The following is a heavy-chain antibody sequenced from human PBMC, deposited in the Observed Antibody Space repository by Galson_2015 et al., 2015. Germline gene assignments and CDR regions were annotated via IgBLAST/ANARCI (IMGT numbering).Heavy chain of an antibody. CDR3: ARYYYGSGSCFDY. D-gene: IGHD3-10*01. CDR2: ISSSGSTI. J-gene: IGHJ4*02. CDR1: GFTFSDYY. Sequence: SLRLCCTASGFTFSDYYMSWIRQAPGKGQEWVSYISSSGSTIYYADSVKGRFTISRDNAKNSLYLQMNSLRAEDSAVYYCARYYYGSGSCFDYWGQGTLVTVSS. V-gene: IGHV3-11*01.